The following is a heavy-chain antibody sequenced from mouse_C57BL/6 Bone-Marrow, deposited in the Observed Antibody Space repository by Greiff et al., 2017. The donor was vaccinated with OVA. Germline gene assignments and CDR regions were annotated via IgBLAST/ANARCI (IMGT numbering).Heavy chain of an antibody. CDR1: GYTFTDYE. CDR2: IDPETGGT. D-gene: IGHD1-1*01. J-gene: IGHJ2*01. Sequence: VKLMESGAELVRPGASVTLSCKASGYTFTDYEMHWVKQTPVHGLEWIGAIDPETGGTAYNQKFKGKAILTADKSSSTAYMELRSLTSEDSAVYYCTRFYGSSYRCDYWGQGTTLTVSS. CDR3: TRFYGSSYRCDY. V-gene: IGHV1-15*01.